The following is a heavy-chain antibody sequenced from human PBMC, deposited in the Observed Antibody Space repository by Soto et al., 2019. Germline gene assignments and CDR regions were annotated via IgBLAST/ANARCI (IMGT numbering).Heavy chain of an antibody. V-gene: IGHV3-30*04. J-gene: IGHJ4*02. D-gene: IGHD1-26*01. Sequence: QVKLVESGEGVVQHGRTLRLSCAASGFTVRDYSMQWVRQATGKGLEWVAVVSNDGKIEYYADSLKCRFSISRDNSKNSLYLQMNSLRSEDTALYYVARAVGTTFRLDFGGQGTLVTVAA. CDR2: VSNDGKIE. CDR1: GFTVRDYS. CDR3: ARAVGTTFRLDF.